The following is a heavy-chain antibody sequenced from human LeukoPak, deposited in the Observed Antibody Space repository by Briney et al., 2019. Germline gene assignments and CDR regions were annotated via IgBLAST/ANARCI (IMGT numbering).Heavy chain of an antibody. CDR3: ARGPYYYGSAFDP. V-gene: IGHV1-8*01. J-gene: IGHJ5*02. CDR2: MNPNSGNT. CDR1: GYTFTSYD. Sequence: ASVKVSCKASGYTFTSYDINWVRQATGQGLEWMGWMNPNSGNTGYAQKFQGRVTMTRNTSISTAYMELSSLRSEDTAVYCCARGPYYYGSAFDPWGQGTLVTVSS. D-gene: IGHD3-10*01.